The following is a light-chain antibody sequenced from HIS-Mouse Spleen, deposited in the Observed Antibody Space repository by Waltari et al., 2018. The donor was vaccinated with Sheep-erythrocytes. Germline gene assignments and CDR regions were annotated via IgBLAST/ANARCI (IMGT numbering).Light chain of an antibody. CDR1: KLGDKY. J-gene: IGLJ2*01. Sequence: SYELTQPPSVSVSPGQTASITCSGDKLGDKYACWYQQKPCQSPVLVIYQDSKRPSGIPELFSGSNAGNTATLTISGTQAMDEADYYCQAWDSSTAVFGGGTKLTVL. CDR3: QAWDSSTAV. V-gene: IGLV3-1*01. CDR2: QDS.